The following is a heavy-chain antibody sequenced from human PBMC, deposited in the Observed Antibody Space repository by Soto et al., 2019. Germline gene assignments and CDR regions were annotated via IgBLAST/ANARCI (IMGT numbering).Heavy chain of an antibody. CDR1: GGTFSSYA. Sequence: QVQLVQSGAEVKKPGSSVKVSCKASGGTFSSYAISWVRQAPGQGLEWMGGIIPIFGTANYAQKFQGRVTITADEATSTDYMELSSVKSEDTAVYYCERGVVVTAMAYYYYDLYVWGQGTTVTVSS. D-gene: IGHD2-21*02. CDR2: IIPIFGTA. J-gene: IGHJ6*02. V-gene: IGHV1-69*12. CDR3: ERGVVVTAMAYYYYDLYV.